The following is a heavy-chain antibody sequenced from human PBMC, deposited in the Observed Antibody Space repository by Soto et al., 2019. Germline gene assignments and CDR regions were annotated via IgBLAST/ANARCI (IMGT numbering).Heavy chain of an antibody. V-gene: IGHV4-39*01. CDR3: ASIPQRRLDIVAPWIQLFWFDP. D-gene: IGHD5-12*01. CDR1: GGSISSSSYY. J-gene: IGHJ5*02. Sequence: KASETLSLACTVSGGSISSSSYYWGWIRQPPGKGLEWIGSIYYSGSTYYNPSLKSRVTISVDTSKNQFSLKLSSVTAADTAVYYCASIPQRRLDIVAPWIQLFWFDPWGQGTLVTVSS. CDR2: IYYSGST.